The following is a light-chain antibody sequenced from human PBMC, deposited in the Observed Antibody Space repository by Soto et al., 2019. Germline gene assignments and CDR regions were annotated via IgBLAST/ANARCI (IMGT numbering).Light chain of an antibody. CDR1: QSISSX. V-gene: IGKV1-39*01. Sequence: DIQMTQSPSSLSASVGDRVTITCRASQSISSXXYWYQKKPGKAAKLLIYAASSLQSGVPSRFSGSGSGTDFTLPXXSLXPEDVATYYCQQSYSTLALTFGGGTKVEIK. CDR2: AAS. CDR3: QQSYSTLALT. J-gene: IGKJ4*01.